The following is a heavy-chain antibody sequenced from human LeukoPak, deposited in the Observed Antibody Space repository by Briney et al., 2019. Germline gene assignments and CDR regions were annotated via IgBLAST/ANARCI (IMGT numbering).Heavy chain of an antibody. J-gene: IGHJ4*02. CDR3: ALGSTVITSWDY. Sequence: SGPTPVKPTQTLTLTCTFSGFSLSTNGVGVGWIRQPPGKALEWLALIYWNDDKRYRPSLKSRLSITKDTSKNQVVLTMTKMDPVDTATYYCALGSTVITSWDYWGQGTLVTVSS. V-gene: IGHV2-5*01. D-gene: IGHD4-23*01. CDR2: IYWNDDK. CDR1: GFSLSTNGVG.